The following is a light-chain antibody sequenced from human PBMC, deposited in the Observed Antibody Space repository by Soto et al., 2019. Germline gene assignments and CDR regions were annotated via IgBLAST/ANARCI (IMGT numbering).Light chain of an antibody. Sequence: DVVMTQSPLSLPVTLGQPASISCRSSQSLLHSDGNTYLNWFQQRPGQSPRRLIYKVSNRDSGVQDRFSGRGSGTNFTLKISRVEAEDVGVYYCMQGTHWPPYTFGQGTKLEIK. J-gene: IGKJ2*01. CDR1: QSLLHSDGNTY. CDR2: KVS. CDR3: MQGTHWPPYT. V-gene: IGKV2-30*02.